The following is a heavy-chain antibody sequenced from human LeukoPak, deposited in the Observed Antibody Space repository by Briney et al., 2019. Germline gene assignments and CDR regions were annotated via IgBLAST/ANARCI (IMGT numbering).Heavy chain of an antibody. CDR3: ARFAAAAGTPTDC. V-gene: IGHV1-18*01. J-gene: IGHJ4*02. Sequence: GASVKVSCKASGYTFTSYGISWGRQAPGQGREWMGWISYYNGNTNYAQKLQGRVNMTTHTSTNTAYIEPRSLRSDDTAVYYCARFAAAAGTPTDCWGQGTLVSVSS. CDR2: ISYYNGNT. D-gene: IGHD6-13*01. CDR1: GYTFTSYG.